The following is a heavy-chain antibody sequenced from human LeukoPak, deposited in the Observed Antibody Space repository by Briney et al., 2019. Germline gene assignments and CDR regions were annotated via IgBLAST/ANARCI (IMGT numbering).Heavy chain of an antibody. V-gene: IGHV4-59*01. D-gene: IGHD5-18*01. Sequence: SETLSLTCTVSGGSISSYYWSWIRQPPGKGLEWIGYIYYSGSTNYNPSLKSRVTISVDTSNNQFSLKLSSVTAADTAVYYCVGGYSPSSYFDYWGQGTLVTVSS. CDR2: IYYSGST. CDR3: VGGYSPSSYFDY. J-gene: IGHJ4*02. CDR1: GGSISSYY.